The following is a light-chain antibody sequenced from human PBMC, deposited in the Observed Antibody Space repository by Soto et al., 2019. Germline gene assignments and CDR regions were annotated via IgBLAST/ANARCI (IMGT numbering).Light chain of an antibody. J-gene: IGKJ3*01. V-gene: IGKV3-11*01. Sequence: EIVLTQSPATLSLSPGERATLSCRASETVNSYLAWYQQKPGQAPRLLIYDVSKRATGIPARFSGSGSGTDFNLAISSLEPDDLAVYYCQHRSSWPLTFGPGTKVEIK. CDR3: QHRSSWPLT. CDR1: ETVNSY. CDR2: DVS.